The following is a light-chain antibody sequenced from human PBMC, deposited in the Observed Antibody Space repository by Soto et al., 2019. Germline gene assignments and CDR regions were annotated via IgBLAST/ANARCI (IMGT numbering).Light chain of an antibody. J-gene: IGKJ1*01. Sequence: IVMTQSPATLSLSPRERATLSCRASQSVGTNLAWYQHKPGQAPRLLIYVASTRATGVPARFSGSGSGTEFTLTISYLQSEDFALYYCQQGNSWRRTFGEGTKVDIK. CDR2: VAS. CDR3: QQGNSWRRT. V-gene: IGKV3-15*01. CDR1: QSVGTN.